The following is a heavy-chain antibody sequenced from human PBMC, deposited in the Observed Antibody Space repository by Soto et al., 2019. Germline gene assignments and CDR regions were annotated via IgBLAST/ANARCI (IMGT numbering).Heavy chain of an antibody. D-gene: IGHD5-18*01. CDR2: ISAYNGNT. Sequence: ASVKVSCKASGYTFTSYGISWVRQAPGQGLERMGWISAYNGNTNYAQKLQGRVTMTTDTSTSTAYMELRSLRSDDTAVYYCARDPGGDTAMAAFYYYYYGMDVWGQGTTVTVSS. CDR3: ARDPGGDTAMAAFYYYYYGMDV. V-gene: IGHV1-18*01. J-gene: IGHJ6*02. CDR1: GYTFTSYG.